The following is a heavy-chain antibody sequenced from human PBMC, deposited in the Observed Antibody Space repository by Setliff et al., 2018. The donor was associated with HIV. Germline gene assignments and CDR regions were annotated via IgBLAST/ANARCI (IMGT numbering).Heavy chain of an antibody. V-gene: IGHV1-2*06. CDR3: ARAKYCTNGVCVGYFQH. D-gene: IGHD2-8*01. J-gene: IGHJ1*01. CDR1: GYSFTGYY. Sequence: ASVKVSCKASGYSFTGYYMHWVRQAPGQGLEWMGRINPNSGGTNYAQKFQGRVTMTRDTSISTAYMELSRLRSDDTAVYYCARAKYCTNGVCVGYFQHWGQGTLVTVSS. CDR2: INPNSGGT.